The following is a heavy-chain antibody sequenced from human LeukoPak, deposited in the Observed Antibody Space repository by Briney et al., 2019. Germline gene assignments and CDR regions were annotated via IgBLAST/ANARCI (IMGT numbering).Heavy chain of an antibody. D-gene: IGHD3-16*01. J-gene: IGHJ4*02. V-gene: IGHV3-53*01. CDR3: AREDARDGGYFDY. Sequence: GGSLRLSCAASGFTVSSNYMSWVRQAPGKGLEWPSTFNGGGTYSHHADSVKGRFTMSRDTSKNTVYLQMNSLRAEDTAMYCAREDARDGGYFDYWAQGTLVTVSS. CDR1: GFTVSSNY. CDR2: FNGGGTYS.